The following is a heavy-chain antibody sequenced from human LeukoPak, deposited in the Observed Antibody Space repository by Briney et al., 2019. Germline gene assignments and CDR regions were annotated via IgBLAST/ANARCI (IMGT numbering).Heavy chain of an antibody. J-gene: IGHJ4*02. V-gene: IGHV3-23*01. Sequence: GRSLRLSCAASGFTFSSYAMHWVRQAPGKGLEWVSGISGSGGSTYYADSVKGRFTISKDTSKNTLYLQMKSLRADDTAVYFCAKGLSTSYYSDFDYWGQGTLVTVSS. CDR3: AKGLSTSYYSDFDY. CDR1: GFTFSSYA. D-gene: IGHD2-2*01. CDR2: ISGSGGST.